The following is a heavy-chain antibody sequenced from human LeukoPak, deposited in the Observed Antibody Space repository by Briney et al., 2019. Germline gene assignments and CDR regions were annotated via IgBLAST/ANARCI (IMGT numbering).Heavy chain of an antibody. J-gene: IGHJ4*02. CDR3: ARDGEEWELPTFDY. V-gene: IGHV1-2*06. CDR2: INPNSGGT. CDR1: GYTFTGYY. D-gene: IGHD1-26*01. Sequence: ASVKVSCKASGYTFTGYYMHWVRQAPGQGLEWMGRINPNSGGTNYAQKFQGRVTITRDTSISTAYMELSRLRSDDTAVYYCARDGEEWELPTFDYWGQGTLVTVSS.